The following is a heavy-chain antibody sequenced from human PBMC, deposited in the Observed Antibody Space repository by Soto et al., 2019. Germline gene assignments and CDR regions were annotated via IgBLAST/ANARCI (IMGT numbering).Heavy chain of an antibody. CDR3: AKVTGWYQKGDQFNY. CDR1: GFTVSSNY. V-gene: IGHV3-53*04. J-gene: IGHJ4*02. D-gene: IGHD6-19*01. CDR2: IYSGGST. Sequence: HPGGSLRLSCAASGFTVSSNYMSWVRQAPGKGLEWVSVIYSGGSTYYADSVKGRFTISRHNSKNTLYLQMNSLRAEDTAVYYCAKVTGWYQKGDQFNYWGQGTLVTVSS.